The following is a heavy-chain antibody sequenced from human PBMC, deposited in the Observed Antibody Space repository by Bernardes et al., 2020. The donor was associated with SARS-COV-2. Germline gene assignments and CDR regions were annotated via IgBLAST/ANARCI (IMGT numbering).Heavy chain of an antibody. CDR2: IWHDGSNT. D-gene: IGHD2-2*01. V-gene: IGHV3-33*01. J-gene: IGHJ4*02. CDR1: GFTFSTYG. CDR3: ARDYLVRGQGGTSVGY. Sequence: GGSLRLSCAASGFTFSTYGMHWVRQAPGKGLEWVAVIWHDGSNTYYADSVKGRFTISRDNSKNTLYLQMNTLRAEDTAIYYCARDYLVRGQGGTSVGYWGQGTLVTVSS.